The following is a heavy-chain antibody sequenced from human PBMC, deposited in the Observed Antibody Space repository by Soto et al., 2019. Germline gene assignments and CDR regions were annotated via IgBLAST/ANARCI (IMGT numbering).Heavy chain of an antibody. CDR2: MSGSGGST. CDR3: FFQAEDGIRDVRSVSAFLLNRSSDL. D-gene: IGHD3-10*02. J-gene: IGHJ2*01. V-gene: IGHV3-23*01. Sequence: RKGLEWVSAMSGSGGSTYEADSVQGRFTISRDYSKNTLYLQMNSLRAEDTAVYYFFFQAEDGIRDVRSVSAFLLNRSSDL.